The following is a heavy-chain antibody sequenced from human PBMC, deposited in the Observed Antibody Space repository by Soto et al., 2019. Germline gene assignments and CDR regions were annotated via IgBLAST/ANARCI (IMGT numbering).Heavy chain of an antibody. CDR1: GGSISSGGYS. Sequence: QLQLQESGSGLVKPSQTLSLTCAVSGGSISSGGYSWSWIRQPPGKGREWIGYIYHSGSTYYTPPRESRVTFSVDRTKSHVSLKRSSVTAADTAVYYCARAHYGDYGYGMDVWGQGTTVTVSS. D-gene: IGHD4-17*01. J-gene: IGHJ6*02. CDR2: IYHSGST. V-gene: IGHV4-30-2*01. CDR3: ARAHYGDYGYGMDV.